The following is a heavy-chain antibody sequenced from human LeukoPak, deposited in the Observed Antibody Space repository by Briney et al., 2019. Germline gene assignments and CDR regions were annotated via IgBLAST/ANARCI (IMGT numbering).Heavy chain of an antibody. CDR2: ISAYNGNT. V-gene: IGHV1-18*01. CDR1: GYTFTSYG. Sequence: ASVKVSCKASGYTFTSYGISWVRQAPGQGLEWMGWISAYNGNTNYAQKFQGRVTMTRDTSISTAYMELSRLRSDDTAVYYCARGRPAAADDYWGQGTLVTVSS. J-gene: IGHJ4*02. D-gene: IGHD6-13*01. CDR3: ARGRPAAADDY.